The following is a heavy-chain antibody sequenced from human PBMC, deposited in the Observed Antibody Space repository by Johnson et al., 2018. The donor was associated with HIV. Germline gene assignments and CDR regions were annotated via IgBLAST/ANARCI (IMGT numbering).Heavy chain of an antibody. CDR1: GFTFDDYG. Sequence: VQLVESGGSVVRPGGSLRLSCAASGFTFDDYGMHWVRQAPGKGLVWVSRVNNDGGDTIYADSVKGRFTISRDNAKNTLFLQMNSRRAEDTAMYFCARGGPFHAFDIWGHGTTVTVSS. D-gene: IGHD2-21*01. V-gene: IGHV3-74*02. CDR2: VNNDGGDT. CDR3: ARGGPFHAFDI. J-gene: IGHJ3*02.